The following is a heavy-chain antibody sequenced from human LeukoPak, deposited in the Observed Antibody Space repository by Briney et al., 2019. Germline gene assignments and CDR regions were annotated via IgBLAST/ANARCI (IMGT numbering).Heavy chain of an antibody. J-gene: IGHJ5*02. V-gene: IGHV5-51*01. Sequence: GESLKISYKGSGYSFTSYWIGWVRQMPGKGLEWMGIIYPSDSDTRYSPSFQGQVTISADKSISTAYLQWSSLKASDTAMYYCARGSPSVVVPAATGSWFDPWGQGTLVTVSS. D-gene: IGHD2-2*01. CDR1: GYSFTSYW. CDR3: ARGSPSVVVPAATGSWFDP. CDR2: IYPSDSDT.